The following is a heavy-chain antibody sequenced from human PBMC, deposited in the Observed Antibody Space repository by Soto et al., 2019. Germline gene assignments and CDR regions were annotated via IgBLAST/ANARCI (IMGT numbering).Heavy chain of an antibody. CDR3: ARVGPWVPYYYDSSPYTFENWFDP. CDR1: GYSISSGYY. J-gene: IGHJ5*02. CDR2: TYHGGST. D-gene: IGHD3-22*01. V-gene: IGHV4-38-2*01. Sequence: SETLSLPCAVSGYSISSGYYWGWLRQPPGKGLEWIGSTYHGGSTYYNPPLNSRVTLSIDMTNNHVSLILNSVTAADTAVYYCARVGPWVPYYYDSSPYTFENWFDPWGQGTLVTVSS.